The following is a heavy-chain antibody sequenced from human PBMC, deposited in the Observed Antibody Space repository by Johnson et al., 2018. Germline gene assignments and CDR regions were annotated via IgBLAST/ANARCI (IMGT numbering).Heavy chain of an antibody. J-gene: IGHJ4*02. D-gene: IGHD6-19*01. V-gene: IGHV5-51*01. CDR2: IHPGDSDT. Sequence: VQLVQSGAEVKKPGESLKISCKGSGYSFTDYWIGWVRQMPGKGLEWMGIIHPGDSDTRYSPPFQGQVPISADKSINTAYLQLSSLKASDTAIYYCTRSTGWLYYFDYWGQGTLVTVSS. CDR1: GYSFTDYW. CDR3: TRSTGWLYYFDY.